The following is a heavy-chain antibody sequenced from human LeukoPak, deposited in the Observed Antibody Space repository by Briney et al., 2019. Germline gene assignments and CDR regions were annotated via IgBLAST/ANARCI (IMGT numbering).Heavy chain of an antibody. CDR3: ASDHSGWLGLGY. CDR1: NVSISSGSHY. D-gene: IGHD6-19*01. Sequence: PSQTLSLTCTVSNVSISSGSHYWNWIRQPAGKGLEWIGRIYAGGRSNYNPSLRSRVTISVDTSKNQFSLRLSSVTATDTGVYYCASDHSGWLGLGYWGQGTLVSVSS. CDR2: IYAGGRS. J-gene: IGHJ4*02. V-gene: IGHV4-61*02.